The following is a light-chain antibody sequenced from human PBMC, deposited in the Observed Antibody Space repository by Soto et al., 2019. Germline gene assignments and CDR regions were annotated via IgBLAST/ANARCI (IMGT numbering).Light chain of an antibody. V-gene: IGLV2-11*01. CDR3: SSYAGSHYV. J-gene: IGLJ1*01. CDR2: DVS. Sequence: QSALTQPRSVSGSPGQSVTISCTGTSSDFDFYNYVSWYQQRPGKAPKLMIYDVSKRPSGVPDRFSGSKSGNTASLTISGLQAEDEADYYCSSYAGSHYVFETGTKVTVL. CDR1: SSDFDFYNY.